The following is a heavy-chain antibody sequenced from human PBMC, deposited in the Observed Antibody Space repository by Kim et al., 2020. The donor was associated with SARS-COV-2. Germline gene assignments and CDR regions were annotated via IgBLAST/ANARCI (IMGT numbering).Heavy chain of an antibody. D-gene: IGHD2-2*02. CDR3: AKGRSTSCYTDFDC. J-gene: IGHJ4*02. V-gene: IGHV3-23*01. Sequence: YEDAVKGRFTISRGKSKNTLYLQMNSLRAANTAVYYCAKGRSTSCYTDFDCWGQGTLVTVSS.